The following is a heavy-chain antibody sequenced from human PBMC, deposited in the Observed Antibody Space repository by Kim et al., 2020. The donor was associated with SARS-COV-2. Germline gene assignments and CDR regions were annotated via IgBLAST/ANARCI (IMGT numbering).Heavy chain of an antibody. Sequence: SETLSLTCTVSGGSISSITYYWGWVRQPPGKGLEWIGSIYYSGSTYYNPSLKSRVTISVDTSKNQFSLKLSSVTAADTAVYSCATTGNPYGEPRDNWFDPWGQGTLVTVSS. D-gene: IGHD4-17*01. V-gene: IGHV4-39*01. CDR3: ATTGNPYGEPRDNWFDP. J-gene: IGHJ5*02. CDR2: IYYSGST. CDR1: GGSISSITYY.